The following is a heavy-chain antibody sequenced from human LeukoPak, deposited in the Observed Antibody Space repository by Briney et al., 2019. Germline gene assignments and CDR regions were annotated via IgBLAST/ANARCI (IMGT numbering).Heavy chain of an antibody. CDR1: GFTFGSYS. CDR3: ARVSGSGTPDAFDI. J-gene: IGHJ3*02. Sequence: GGTLRLSCAASGFTFGSYSMNWVRQAPGKGLEWVSSISSSSSYIYYADSVKGRFTISRDNAKNSLYLQMNSLRAEDTAVYYCARVSGSGTPDAFDIWGQGTMVTVSS. CDR2: ISSSSSYI. V-gene: IGHV3-21*01. D-gene: IGHD3-10*01.